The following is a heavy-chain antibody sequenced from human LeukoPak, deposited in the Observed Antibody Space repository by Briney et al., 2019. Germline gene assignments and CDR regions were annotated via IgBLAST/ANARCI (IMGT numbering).Heavy chain of an antibody. CDR1: GFTFSSYG. D-gene: IGHD5-18*01. J-gene: IGHJ3*02. V-gene: IGHV3-30*02. Sequence: GGSLRLSCAASGFTFSSYGMHWVRQAPGKGLEWVAFIRYDGSNKYYADSVKGRFTISRDNSKNTLYLQMNSPRAEDTAVYYCAKDLRGYSYGSDAFDIWGQGTMVTVSS. CDR3: AKDLRGYSYGSDAFDI. CDR2: IRYDGSNK.